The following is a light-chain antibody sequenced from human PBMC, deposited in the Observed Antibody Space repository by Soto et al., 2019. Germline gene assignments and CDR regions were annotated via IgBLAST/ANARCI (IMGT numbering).Light chain of an antibody. J-gene: IGLJ2*01. CDR2: DVS. CDR1: SSDVGGYNY. Sequence: QSALTQPASVSGSPGQSITISCTGTSSDVGGYNYVSWYQQHPDKAPKFLIYDVSSRPSGVSNRFSGSKSDNTASLTISGLQPEDEADYYCASYTSSNTLIFGGGTQLTVL. V-gene: IGLV2-14*03. CDR3: ASYTSSNTLI.